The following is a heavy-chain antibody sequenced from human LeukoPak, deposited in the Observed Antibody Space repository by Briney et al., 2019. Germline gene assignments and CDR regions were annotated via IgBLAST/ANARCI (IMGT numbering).Heavy chain of an antibody. CDR2: ISGSGGST. Sequence: QPGGSLRLSCAASGFTFSSYGMSWVRQAPGKGLEWVSAISGSGGSTYYADSVKGRFTISRDNSKNTLYLQMNSLRAEDTAVYYCAKRGGDYSYFDYWSQGTLVTVSS. D-gene: IGHD4-11*01. CDR1: GFTFSSYG. V-gene: IGHV3-23*01. J-gene: IGHJ4*02. CDR3: AKRGGDYSYFDY.